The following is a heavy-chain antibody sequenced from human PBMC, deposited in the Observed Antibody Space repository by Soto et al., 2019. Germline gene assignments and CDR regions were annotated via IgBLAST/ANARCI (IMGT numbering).Heavy chain of an antibody. CDR3: ARHLPDSLFGQDF. CDR1: GGSIMSYF. J-gene: IGHJ4*02. D-gene: IGHD3-3*02. Sequence: SETLSLTCTVSGGSIMSYFWSWGRQPPGKGLEWIGQIYSSGSTYYSPSLKSRVTISVDTSENQFSLKLSSVTAADTAVYYCARHLPDSLFGQDFWGPGFQVTVSS. CDR2: IYSSGST. V-gene: IGHV4-59*08.